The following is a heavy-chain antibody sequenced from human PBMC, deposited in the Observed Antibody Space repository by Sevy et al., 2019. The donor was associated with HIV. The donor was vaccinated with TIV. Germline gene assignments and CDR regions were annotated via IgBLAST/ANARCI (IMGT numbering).Heavy chain of an antibody. CDR2: IIPIFGTA. Sequence: ASVKVSCKASGGTFSSYAISWVRQAPGQGLEWMGGIIPIFGTANYAQKFQGRVTITEDESTSTAYMELSSLRSEDTAVYYCARDGVGYCSSTSCYYNWFDPWGQGTLVTVSS. J-gene: IGHJ5*02. D-gene: IGHD2-2*01. CDR3: ARDGVGYCSSTSCYYNWFDP. CDR1: GGTFSSYA. V-gene: IGHV1-69*13.